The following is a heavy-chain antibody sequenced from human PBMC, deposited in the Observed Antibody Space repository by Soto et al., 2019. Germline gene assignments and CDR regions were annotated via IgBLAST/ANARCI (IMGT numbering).Heavy chain of an antibody. V-gene: IGHV3-48*03. CDR1: GFTFSSYE. CDR2: ITSSGSTI. Sequence: GGSLRLSCAASGFTFSSYEMNWVRQAPGKGLEWVSYITSSGSTIYYADSVKGRFTISRDNAKNSLYLQMNSLRAEDTAVYYCARRGSGWNIDYWGQGTLVTVSS. CDR3: ARRGSGWNIDY. J-gene: IGHJ4*02. D-gene: IGHD6-19*01.